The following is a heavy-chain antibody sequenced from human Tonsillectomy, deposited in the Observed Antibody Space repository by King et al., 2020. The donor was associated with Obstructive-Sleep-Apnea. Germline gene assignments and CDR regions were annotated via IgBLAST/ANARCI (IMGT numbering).Heavy chain of an antibody. V-gene: IGHV3-30*18. CDR1: GVTFSSYG. Sequence: VQLVESGGGVVQPGRSLRLSCAVSGVTFSSYGMHWVRQAPGKGLEWVAIISYDISNKYCADSVKGRFTISRDNSKNTLYLQMSSLRGEDTAVYFCAKDHYGAPYYYGMDVWGQGTTVTVSS. D-gene: IGHD4-17*01. CDR2: ISYDISNK. CDR3: AKDHYGAPYYYGMDV. J-gene: IGHJ6*02.